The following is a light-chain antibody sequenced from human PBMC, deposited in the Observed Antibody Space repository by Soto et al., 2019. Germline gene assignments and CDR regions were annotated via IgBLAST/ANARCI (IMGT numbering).Light chain of an antibody. CDR3: QQYDCN. V-gene: IGKV1-5*01. CDR2: DAS. CDR1: QNINNW. Sequence: DIQLTQSPSTLSASVGDRVTLTCRASQNINNWLALYQQNPGKAPKVLIYDASSLESGVRSRFSGSASVTDFALAISSLQPDEFATYYCQQYDCNFGPGTKVDIK. J-gene: IGKJ3*01.